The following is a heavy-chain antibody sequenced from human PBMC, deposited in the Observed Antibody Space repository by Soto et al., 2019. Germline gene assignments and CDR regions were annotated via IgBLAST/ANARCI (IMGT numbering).Heavy chain of an antibody. J-gene: IGHJ4*02. V-gene: IGHV3-48*02. Sequence: EVQLVESGGGLVQPGGSLRLSCAASGFTFSNYAMNWVRQAPGKGLEWVSYISHKSSAIYHADSVKGRFTISRDNAKTSLYLQMNSLRDEDTAVYYCARDPNSSTTVPIMDYWGQGALVTVSS. CDR2: ISHKSSAI. CDR1: GFTFSNYA. CDR3: ARDPNSSTTVPIMDY. D-gene: IGHD4-17*01.